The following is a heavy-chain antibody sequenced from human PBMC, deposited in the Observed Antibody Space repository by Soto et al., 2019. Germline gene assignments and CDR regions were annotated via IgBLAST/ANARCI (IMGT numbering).Heavy chain of an antibody. CDR1: GGSISSYY. CDR2: IYYSGST. D-gene: IGHD3-10*01. V-gene: IGHV4-59*01. CDR3: AGGSITMVLYGMDV. J-gene: IGHJ6*02. Sequence: QVQLQESGPGLVKPSETLSLTCTVSGGSISSYYWSWIRQPPGKGLVWIGYIYYSGSTNYNPSLKSRVAISVDTSKNQFSLKLSSVTAADTAVYYCAGGSITMVLYGMDVWGQGTTVTVSS.